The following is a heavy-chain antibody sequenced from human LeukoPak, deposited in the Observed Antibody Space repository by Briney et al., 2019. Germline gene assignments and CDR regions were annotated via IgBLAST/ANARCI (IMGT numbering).Heavy chain of an antibody. CDR3: ARGNYYDSSGPPDWFDP. Sequence: ASVKVSCKVSGLSFIELSFHWVRQAPGKGLEWMGGFDPEKDETVYAQKFQGRVTITTDESTSTAYMELSSLRSEDTAVYYCARGNYYDSSGPPDWFDPWGQGTLVTVSS. CDR2: FDPEKDET. CDR1: GLSFIELS. J-gene: IGHJ5*02. V-gene: IGHV1-24*01. D-gene: IGHD3-22*01.